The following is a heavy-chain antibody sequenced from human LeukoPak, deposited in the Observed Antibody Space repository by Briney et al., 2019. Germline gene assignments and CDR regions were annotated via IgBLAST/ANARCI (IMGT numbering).Heavy chain of an antibody. Sequence: GGSLRLSCAASGFTVSSSYMSWVRQAPGKGLEWVSVIYSGGSTYYADSVKGRFTISRDNSKNTLYLQMNSLRAEDTAVYYCARDMGGGGQGIAAASGAFDIWGQGTMVTVSS. J-gene: IGHJ3*02. CDR2: IYSGGST. V-gene: IGHV3-53*01. CDR3: ARDMGGGGQGIAAASGAFDI. D-gene: IGHD6-13*01. CDR1: GFTVSSSY.